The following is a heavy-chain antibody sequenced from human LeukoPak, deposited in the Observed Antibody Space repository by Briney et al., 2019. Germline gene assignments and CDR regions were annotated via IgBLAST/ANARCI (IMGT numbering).Heavy chain of an antibody. CDR3: AADSIFGGMDV. CDR1: GFTFTSSA. V-gene: IGHV1-58*01. J-gene: IGHJ6*02. Sequence: SVKVSCKASGFTFTSSAVQWVRQARGQRLEWIGWIVVGSDNTNYAQKFQERVTITRDMSTSTAYMELSSLRSEDTAVYYCAADSIFGGMDVWGQGTTVTVSS. D-gene: IGHD3-3*01. CDR2: IVVGSDNT.